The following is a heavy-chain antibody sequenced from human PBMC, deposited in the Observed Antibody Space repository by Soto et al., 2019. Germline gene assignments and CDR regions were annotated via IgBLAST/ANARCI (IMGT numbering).Heavy chain of an antibody. V-gene: IGHV1-46*01. D-gene: IGHD2-2*01. CDR3: ARDIVVVPATPVGMDV. Sequence: ASVKVSCKASGYTFTSYYMHWVRQAPGQGLEWMGIINPSGGSTSYAQKFQGRVTMTRDTSTSTVYMELSSLRSEETAVYYCARDIVVVPATPVGMDVWGQGATVTVSS. CDR2: INPSGGST. J-gene: IGHJ6*02. CDR1: GYTFTSYY.